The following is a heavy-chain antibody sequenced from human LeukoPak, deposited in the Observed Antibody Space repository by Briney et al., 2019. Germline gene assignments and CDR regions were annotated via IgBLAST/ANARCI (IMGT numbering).Heavy chain of an antibody. D-gene: IGHD6-6*01. CDR3: ARVTTRPRRHLDY. Sequence: ASVKVSCKASGYTFTSYDINWVRQATGQGLEWMGWMNPNSGNTGYAQKFQGRVTMTRNTSISTAFMELSSLRSEDTAVYYCARVTTRPRRHLDYWGQGTLVTVSS. CDR1: GYTFTSYD. J-gene: IGHJ4*02. V-gene: IGHV1-8*01. CDR2: MNPNSGNT.